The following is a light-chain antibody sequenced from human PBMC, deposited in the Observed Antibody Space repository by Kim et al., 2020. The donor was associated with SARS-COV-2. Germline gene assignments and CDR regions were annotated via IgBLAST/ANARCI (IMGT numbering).Light chain of an antibody. V-gene: IGKV3-20*01. Sequence: SGGASQRVGSTYGAWDQRRPGRAPRLLSWGPCSGATGSPDRFRGGGSGRDFALTISGVEPEDFAVYYCQQYANSPWTFGQGTKVDIK. CDR3: QQYANSPWT. J-gene: IGKJ1*01. CDR1: QRVGSTY. CDR2: GPC.